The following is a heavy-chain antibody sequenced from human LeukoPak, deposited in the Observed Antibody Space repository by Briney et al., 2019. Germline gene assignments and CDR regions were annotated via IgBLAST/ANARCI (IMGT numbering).Heavy chain of an antibody. V-gene: IGHV4-39*01. CDR1: GGSISSSSYY. CDR3: ASPYYYDSSGYYSPFDY. D-gene: IGHD3-22*01. CDR2: IYYNGST. J-gene: IGHJ4*02. Sequence: SETLSLTCTVSGGSISSSSYYWGWIRQPPGKGLEWIGSIYYNGSTYYNPSLKSRVTISVDTSKNQFSLKLSSVTAADTAVYYCASPYYYDSSGYYSPFDYWGQGTLVTVSS.